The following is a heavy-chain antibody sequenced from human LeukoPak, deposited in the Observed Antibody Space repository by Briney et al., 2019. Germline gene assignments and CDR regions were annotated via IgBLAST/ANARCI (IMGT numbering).Heavy chain of an antibody. CDR3: ARVAGGDWYYFDF. CDR1: GYTFTAYY. Sequence: ASVTVSCTASGYTFTAYYMHWVRQAPGQGLEWMGWINLNSGGTNYAQNFQGRVTMTRDTSISAAYMELSRLGSDDTAIYYCARVAGGDWYYFDFWGQGTLVTVSS. J-gene: IGHJ4*02. D-gene: IGHD2-21*02. CDR2: INLNSGGT. V-gene: IGHV1-2*02.